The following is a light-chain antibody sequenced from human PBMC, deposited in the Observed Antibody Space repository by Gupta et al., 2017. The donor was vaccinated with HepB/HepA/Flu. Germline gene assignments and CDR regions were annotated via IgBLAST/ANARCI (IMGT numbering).Light chain of an antibody. CDR3: QQYCSSLRA. Sequence: VLTQSPGTLSLSPGERATLSCRASQSVINNYLAWYQQKPGQAPRLLMYGASSRATGIPDRFSGSGSGTDFALNISRLEPDDFAVYYCQQYCSSLRAFGQGTKVEIK. J-gene: IGKJ1*01. CDR1: QSVINNY. V-gene: IGKV3-20*01. CDR2: GAS.